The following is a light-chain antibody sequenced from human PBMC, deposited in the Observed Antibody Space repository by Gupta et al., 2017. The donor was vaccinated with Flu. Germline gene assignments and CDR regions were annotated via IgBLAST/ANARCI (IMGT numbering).Light chain of an antibody. CDR1: SSDVGDYEY. V-gene: IGLV2-14*03. CDR2: DVS. Sequence: QSALTQPASVSGSPGQSMTISCTGTSSDVGDYEYVSWYQQHPGKAPKLMIYDVSYRPSGVSNRFSGSKSGNTASLYIFRLQAEDEADDYCSSYRNSHSLQVIFGGGTRLTVL. CDR3: SSYRNSHSLQVI. J-gene: IGLJ2*01.